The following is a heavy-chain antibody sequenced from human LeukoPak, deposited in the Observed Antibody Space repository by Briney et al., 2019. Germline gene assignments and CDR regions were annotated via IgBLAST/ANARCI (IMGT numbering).Heavy chain of an antibody. CDR3: ARDAAGYDP. V-gene: IGHV3-7*01. D-gene: IGHD6-13*01. CDR2: IKEHGTKK. Sequence: GGSLRLSCAASGFTFNTFWMSWVRQTPGKGLEWVANIKEHGTKKYYVDSVKGRFTISRDNAENSLYLQMNSLRAEDTAVYYCARDAAGYDPWGQGTLVTVSS. CDR1: GFTFNTFW. J-gene: IGHJ5*02.